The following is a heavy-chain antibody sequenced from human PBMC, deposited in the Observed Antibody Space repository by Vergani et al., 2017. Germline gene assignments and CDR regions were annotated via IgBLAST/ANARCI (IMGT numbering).Heavy chain of an antibody. D-gene: IGHD2-2*01. CDR3: ARAPGVGYCCSTSCYPDY. Sequence: VQLLQSGGGVIQPGGSVRLSCAASGFTFSSYGMHWVRQAPGKGLEWVAVIWYDGSNKYYADSVKGRFTISRDNSKNTLYLQMNSLRAEDTAVYYCARAPGVGYCCSTSCYPDYWGQGTLVTVSS. V-gene: IGHV3-33*01. J-gene: IGHJ4*02. CDR1: GFTFSSYG. CDR2: IWYDGSNK.